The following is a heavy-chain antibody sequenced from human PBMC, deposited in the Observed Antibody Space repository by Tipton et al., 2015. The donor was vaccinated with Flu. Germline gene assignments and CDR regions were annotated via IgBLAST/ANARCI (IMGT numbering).Heavy chain of an antibody. V-gene: IGHV3-33*01. CDR1: GFTFSSYG. D-gene: IGHD3-22*01. Sequence: AASGFTFSSYGMHWVRQAPGKGLEWVAVIWYDGSNKYYADSVKGRFTISRDNSKNTLYLQMNSLRAEDTAVYYCASDSNYYDSSGYYWYWGQGTLVTVSS. CDR3: ASDSNYYDSSGYYWY. J-gene: IGHJ4*02. CDR2: IWYDGSNK.